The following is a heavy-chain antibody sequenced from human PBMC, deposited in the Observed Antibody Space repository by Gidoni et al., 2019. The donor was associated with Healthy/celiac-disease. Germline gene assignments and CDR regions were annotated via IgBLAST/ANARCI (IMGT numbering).Heavy chain of an antibody. Sequence: EVKKPGSSVKVSCKASGGTFSSYAISWVRQAPGQGLEWMGGIIPIFGTANYAQKFQGRVTITADESTSTAYMELSSLRSEDTAVYYCARGGVYVVPAAMRRFDYWGQGTLVTVSS. V-gene: IGHV1-69*01. J-gene: IGHJ4*02. CDR2: IIPIFGTA. D-gene: IGHD2-2*01. CDR3: ARGGVYVVPAAMRRFDY. CDR1: GGTFSSYA.